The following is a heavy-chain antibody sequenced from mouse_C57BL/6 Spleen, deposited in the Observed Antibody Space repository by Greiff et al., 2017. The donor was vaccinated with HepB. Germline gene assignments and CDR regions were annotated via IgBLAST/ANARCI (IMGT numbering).Heavy chain of an antibody. CDR3: ARDRSYYSNYWYFDV. CDR2: ISDGGSYT. D-gene: IGHD2-5*01. Sequence: DVKLVESGGGLVKPGGSLKLSCAASGFTFSSYAMSWVRQTPEKRLEWVATISDGGSYTYYPDNVKGRFTISRDNAKNNLYLQMSHLKSEDTAMYYCARDRSYYSNYWYFDVWGTGTTVTVSS. V-gene: IGHV5-4*01. J-gene: IGHJ1*03. CDR1: GFTFSSYA.